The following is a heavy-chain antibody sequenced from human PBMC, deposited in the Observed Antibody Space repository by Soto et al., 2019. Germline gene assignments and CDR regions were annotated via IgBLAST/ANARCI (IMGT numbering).Heavy chain of an antibody. CDR3: ATDYPRRYDFWSGYYTYYYYYGMDV. V-gene: IGHV1-24*01. CDR1: GYTLTELS. Sequence: ASVKVSCKVSGYTLTELSMHWVRQAPGKGLEWMGGFDPEDGETIYAQKFQGRVTMTEDTSTDTAYMELSSLRSEDTAVYYCATDYPRRYDFWSGYYTYYYYYGMDVWGQGTTVTVSS. D-gene: IGHD3-3*01. J-gene: IGHJ6*02. CDR2: FDPEDGET.